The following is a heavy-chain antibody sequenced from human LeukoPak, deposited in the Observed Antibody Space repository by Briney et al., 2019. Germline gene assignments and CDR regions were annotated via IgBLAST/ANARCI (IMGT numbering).Heavy chain of an antibody. Sequence: SETLSLTCTVSGGSISSYFWSWIRQHPGKGLEWIGYIYYSGSTYYNPSLKSRVAISVDTSKNQFSLTVSSVTAADTAVYYCTRDVPRSSGYPDNWGQGTLVTVSS. CDR1: GGSISSYF. D-gene: IGHD3-22*01. J-gene: IGHJ4*02. V-gene: IGHV4-59*12. CDR3: TRDVPRSSGYPDN. CDR2: IYYSGST.